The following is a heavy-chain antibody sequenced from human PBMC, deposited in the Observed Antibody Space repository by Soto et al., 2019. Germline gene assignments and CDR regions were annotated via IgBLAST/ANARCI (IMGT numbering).Heavy chain of an antibody. CDR1: GFTFSSYG. V-gene: IGHV3-30*18. CDR3: AKPPYSYDRRDAFNT. D-gene: IGHD3-22*01. Sequence: PGGSLRLSCAASGFTFSSYGMHWVRQAPGKGLQWVAVISYDGSFTYYADSVKGRFTISRDNSKNTLYLQMNSLRAEDTAVYYWAKPPYSYDRRDAFNTWGQGKMVTVSS. J-gene: IGHJ3*02. CDR2: ISYDGSFT.